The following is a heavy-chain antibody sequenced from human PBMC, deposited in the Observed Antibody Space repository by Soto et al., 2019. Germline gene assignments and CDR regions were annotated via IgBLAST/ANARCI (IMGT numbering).Heavy chain of an antibody. CDR3: AVLCTNGVCYSYYYGMDV. CDR2: IYHSGST. V-gene: IGHV4-30-2*01. D-gene: IGHD2-8*01. CDR1: GVSISSGGYS. Sequence: SLTCAVSGVSISSGGYSWSWIRQPPGKGLEWIGYIYHSGSTYYNPSLKSRVTISVDRSKNQFSLKLSSVTAADTAVYYCAVLCTNGVCYSYYYGMDVWGQGTTVTVSP. J-gene: IGHJ6*01.